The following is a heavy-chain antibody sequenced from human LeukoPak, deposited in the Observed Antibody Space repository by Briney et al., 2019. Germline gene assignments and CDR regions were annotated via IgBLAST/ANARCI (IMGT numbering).Heavy chain of an antibody. J-gene: IGHJ6*03. CDR1: GYTFTSYA. CDR3: ARGYSSSWYATYYYMDV. Sequence: ASVKVSCKASGYTFTSYAVHWVRQAPGRRLEWMGWINAGNGNAKYSQKFQGRVTITRDTSASTVYMELSSLRSEDTAVYYCARGYSSSWYATYYYMDVWGKGTTVTVSS. D-gene: IGHD6-13*01. V-gene: IGHV1-3*01. CDR2: INAGNGNA.